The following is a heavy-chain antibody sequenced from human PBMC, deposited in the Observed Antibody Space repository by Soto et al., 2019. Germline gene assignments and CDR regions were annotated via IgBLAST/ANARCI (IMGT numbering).Heavy chain of an antibody. J-gene: IGHJ4*02. D-gene: IGHD6-25*01. V-gene: IGHV3-74*01. CDR3: TSGAAF. CDR1: GFDPSDGW. CDR2: IKRDGTSA. Sequence: EVRPVEAGGGLVQPGGSLRLSCATSGFDPSDGWLHWVRQTPGKGLLWVSRIKRDGTSASYADFVEGRFTVSRDNARNTLDLQMSSLSVEDTAVYYCTSGAAFRGQGILVTVSS.